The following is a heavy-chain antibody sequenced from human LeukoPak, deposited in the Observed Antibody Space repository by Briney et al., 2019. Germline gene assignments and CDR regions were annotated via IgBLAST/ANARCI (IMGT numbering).Heavy chain of an antibody. CDR3: ARDGGTAGYSSGSDY. CDR1: GYSISSGYY. Sequence: SETLSLTCTVSGYSISSGYYWGWIRQPPGKGLEWIGSIYHSGSTYCNPSLKSRVTMSVDTSKNQFSLKLSSVTAADTAVYYCARDGGTAGYSSGSDYWGQGTLVTVSA. D-gene: IGHD5-18*01. J-gene: IGHJ4*02. V-gene: IGHV4-38-2*02. CDR2: IYHSGST.